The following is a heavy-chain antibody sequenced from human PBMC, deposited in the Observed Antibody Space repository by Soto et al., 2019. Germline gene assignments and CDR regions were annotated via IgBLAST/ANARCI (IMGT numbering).Heavy chain of an antibody. D-gene: IGHD5-12*01. CDR1: GFIFNTYG. Sequence: QVQLVESGGGVVQPGRSLRLSCAASGFIFNTYGMHWVRQAPGKGLEWVAVIWYDGSDKYYADSVKGRLTISRDNSKNTLYLEMNSLSVEDTAVYYCARGSGYDRDFDFWGQGTLVTHSS. CDR2: IWYDGSDK. V-gene: IGHV3-33*01. CDR3: ARGSGYDRDFDF. J-gene: IGHJ4*02.